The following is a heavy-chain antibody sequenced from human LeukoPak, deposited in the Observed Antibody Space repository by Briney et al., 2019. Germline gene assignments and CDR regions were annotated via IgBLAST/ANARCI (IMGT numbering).Heavy chain of an antibody. CDR2: INPNSGGT. D-gene: IGHD3-16*02. J-gene: IGHJ5*02. CDR3: ARERDDYVWGSYRYSWFDP. V-gene: IGHV1-2*02. Sequence: GASVKVSCKASGYTFTGYYMHWVRQAPGQGLEWMGWINPNSGGTNYAQKFQGRVTMTRDTSISTAYMELSRLRSDDTAVYYCARERDDYVWGSYRYSWFDPWGQGTLVTVSS. CDR1: GYTFTGYY.